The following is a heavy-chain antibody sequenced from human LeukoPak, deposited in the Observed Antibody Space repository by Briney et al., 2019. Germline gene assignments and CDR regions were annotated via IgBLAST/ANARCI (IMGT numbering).Heavy chain of an antibody. CDR1: GYTFSCYY. D-gene: IGHD1-26*01. V-gene: IGHV1-2*02. J-gene: IGHJ4*02. Sequence: GASVKVSCKASGYTFSCYYIHWVRQAPGQGLEWMGWINPNSGGTNYAQKFQGRVTMTRDTSISTAYMEMSRLRYDDTAVYYCARPYFQWELRYWGPGALVTVSS. CDR2: INPNSGGT. CDR3: ARPYFQWELRY.